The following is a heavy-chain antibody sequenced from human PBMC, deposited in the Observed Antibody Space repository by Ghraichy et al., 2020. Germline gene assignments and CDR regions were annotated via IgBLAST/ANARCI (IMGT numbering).Heavy chain of an antibody. J-gene: IGHJ4*02. CDR2: ITTSYT. Sequence: GESLNISCAASGFTFSDYAMSWVRQAPGKGLECVSYITTSYTYYADSLKGRFTISRDNAKKSLYLQMNRLRAEDTAVYYCARLTPRDGYKFDWWGQGTLVTVS. D-gene: IGHD5-24*01. CDR3: ARLTPRDGYKFDW. V-gene: IGHV3-21*01. CDR1: GFTFSDYA.